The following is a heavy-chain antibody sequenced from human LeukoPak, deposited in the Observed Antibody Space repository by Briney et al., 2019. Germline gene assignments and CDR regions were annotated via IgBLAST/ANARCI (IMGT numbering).Heavy chain of an antibody. Sequence: SGGSLRLSCAASGFTFSNYWMTWVRQAPGKGPEWVANIKPDGSEKYYVDSVKGRFAISRDNAKNSLYLQMNSLRDEDTAVYYCAVAAYDHWGQGTPVTVSS. CDR3: AVAAYDH. CDR1: GFTFSNYW. J-gene: IGHJ4*02. D-gene: IGHD6-13*01. CDR2: IKPDGSEK. V-gene: IGHV3-7*01.